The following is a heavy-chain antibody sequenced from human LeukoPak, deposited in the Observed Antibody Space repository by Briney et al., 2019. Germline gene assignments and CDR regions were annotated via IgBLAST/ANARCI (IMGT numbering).Heavy chain of an antibody. CDR1: GGSFSGYY. V-gene: IGHV4-34*01. D-gene: IGHD6-13*01. CDR3: ARGSSWSNADGMDV. CDR2: INHSGST. Sequence: SEPLSLTCAVYGGSFSGYYWSWIRQPPGKGLEWIGEINHSGSTNYNPSLKSRVTISVDTSKNQFSLKLSSVTAADTAVYYCARGSSWSNADGMDVWGQGTTVTVSS. J-gene: IGHJ6*02.